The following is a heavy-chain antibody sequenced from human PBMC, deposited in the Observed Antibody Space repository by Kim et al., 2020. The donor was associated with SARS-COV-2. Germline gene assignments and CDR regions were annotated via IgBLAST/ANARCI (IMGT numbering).Heavy chain of an antibody. Sequence: SVRGRFTISSDNSKNTVYLQMNSLRAEDTAVDYCAKVLAEYSSSSGWFDPWGQGTLVTVSS. D-gene: IGHD6-6*01. CDR3: AKVLAEYSSSSGWFDP. V-gene: IGHV3-23*01. J-gene: IGHJ5*02.